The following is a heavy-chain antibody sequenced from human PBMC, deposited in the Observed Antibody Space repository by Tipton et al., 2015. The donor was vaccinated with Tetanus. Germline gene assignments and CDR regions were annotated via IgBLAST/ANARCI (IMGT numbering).Heavy chain of an antibody. V-gene: IGHV5-51*01. CDR3: ARADCADGVCNFDF. CDR2: IYPGDSDT. Sequence: QLVQSGGEVKKPGESLKISCKGSGYIFNNYWIGWVRQKPGKGLEWMGSIYPGDSDTRYSPSFQGQVTISVDKSINTAYLQWSSLKASDASMFYCARADCADGVCNFDFWGQGALVTVAS. CDR1: GYIFNNYW. J-gene: IGHJ4*02. D-gene: IGHD2-8*01.